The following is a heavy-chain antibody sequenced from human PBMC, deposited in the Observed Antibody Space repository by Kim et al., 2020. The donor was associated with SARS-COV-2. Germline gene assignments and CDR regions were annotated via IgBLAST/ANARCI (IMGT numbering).Heavy chain of an antibody. CDR2: IKSKTDGGTT. D-gene: IGHD4-17*01. CDR1: GFTFSNAW. Sequence: GGSLRLSCAASGFTFSNAWMSWVRQAPGKGLEWVGRIKSKTDGGTTDYAAPVKGRFTISRDDSKNTLYLQMNSLKTEDTAVYYCTTDNSGDPPYGMDVWGQGTTVTVSS. J-gene: IGHJ6*02. V-gene: IGHV3-15*01. CDR3: TTDNSGDPPYGMDV.